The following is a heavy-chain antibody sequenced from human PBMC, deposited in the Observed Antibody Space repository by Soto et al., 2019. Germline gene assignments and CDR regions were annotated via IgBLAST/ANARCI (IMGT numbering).Heavy chain of an antibody. CDR2: ISYDGSNK. J-gene: IGHJ6*02. CDR3: AKDKGSSSWSYYYYYGMDV. Sequence: GGSLRLSCVASGFTFSSYGMHWVRQAPCKVLERVAVISYDGSNKYFADSVKVRFTVSRDNSKNTLYLQMNSLRAEDTAVYYCAKDKGSSSWSYYYYYGMDVWGQGTTVTVSS. V-gene: IGHV3-30*18. CDR1: GFTFSSYG. D-gene: IGHD6-13*01.